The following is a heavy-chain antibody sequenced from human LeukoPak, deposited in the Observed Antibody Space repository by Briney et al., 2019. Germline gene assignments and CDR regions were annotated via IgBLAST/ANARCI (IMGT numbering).Heavy chain of an antibody. V-gene: IGHV4-39*07. CDR2: LYHTGNT. D-gene: IGHD3-10*01. CDR3: ARVLKGQYGSGSYPSPVRYYYYMDV. CDR1: GGSISSTNYF. Sequence: SETLSLTCTVSGGSISSTNYFWGWLRQPPGKGLEWIGSLYHTGNTFYTPSLKSRVTISVDTSKNQFSLKLSSVTAADTAVYYCARVLKGQYGSGSYPSPVRYYYYMDVWGKGTTVTVSS. J-gene: IGHJ6*03.